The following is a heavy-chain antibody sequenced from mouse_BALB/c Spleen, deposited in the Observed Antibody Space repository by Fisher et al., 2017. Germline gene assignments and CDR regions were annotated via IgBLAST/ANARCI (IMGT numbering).Heavy chain of an antibody. J-gene: IGHJ4*01. Sequence: KFKGKATLTADKSSSTAYMQLSSLTSEDSAVYYCAIYGYDGGNYAMDYWGQGTSVTV. V-gene: IGHV1-4*01. D-gene: IGHD2-2*01. CDR3: AIYGYDGGNYAMDY.